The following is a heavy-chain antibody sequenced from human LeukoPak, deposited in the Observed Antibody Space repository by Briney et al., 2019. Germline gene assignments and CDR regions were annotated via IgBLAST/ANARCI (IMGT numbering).Heavy chain of an antibody. CDR2: IKGKTDGETT. CDR1: GFTFSNAW. J-gene: IGHJ4*02. CDR3: TTEGYYVSGIY. D-gene: IGHD3-10*01. V-gene: IGHV3-15*01. Sequence: PGGSLRLSCAASGFTFSNAWMSWVRQAPGKGLEWVGRIKGKTDGETTDYATPVKGRFTISRDDSKDTLYLRMNSLKTEDTAVYYCTTEGYYVSGIYWGQGILVTVSS.